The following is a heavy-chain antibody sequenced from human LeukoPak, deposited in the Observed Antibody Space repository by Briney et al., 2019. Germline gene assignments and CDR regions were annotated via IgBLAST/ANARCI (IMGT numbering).Heavy chain of an antibody. J-gene: IGHJ4*02. D-gene: IGHD5-18*01. V-gene: IGHV3-33*08. CDR2: MWYDGSNK. Sequence: PGESLRLSCAASGFTFSSYGMHWVRQAPGKGLGWMAVMWYDGSNKYYADSVKGRFTISRDNSKNTLYLQMNSLRAEDTAVYYCARDRGPGYSYGVLDYWGQGTLVTVFS. CDR1: GFTFSSYG. CDR3: ARDRGPGYSYGVLDY.